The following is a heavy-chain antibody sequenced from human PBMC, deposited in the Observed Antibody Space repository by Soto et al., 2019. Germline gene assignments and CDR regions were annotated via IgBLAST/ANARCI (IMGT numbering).Heavy chain of an antibody. D-gene: IGHD3-10*01. V-gene: IGHV4-59*01. Sequence: SETLSLTCSVSGVSFTSYYRTWIRQPPGKGPEWIGYIYYSGVTNYNPSLKSRVTMSVDTSKNQFSLKLTSVTAADTAVYYCARDLTIGGFFDPWGQGTLVTVSS. J-gene: IGHJ5*02. CDR1: GVSFTSYY. CDR3: ARDLTIGGFFDP. CDR2: IYYSGVT.